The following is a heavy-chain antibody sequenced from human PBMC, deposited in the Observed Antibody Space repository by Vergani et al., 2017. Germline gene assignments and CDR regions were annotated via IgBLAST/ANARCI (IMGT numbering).Heavy chain of an antibody. J-gene: IGHJ4*02. CDR2: IYYSGST. D-gene: IGHD6-13*01. Sequence: QVQLQQWGAGLLKPSETLSLTCTVSGGSISSGGYYWSWIRQHPGKGLEWIGYIYYSGSTYYNPSLKSRVTISVDTSKNQFSLKLSSVTAADTAVYYCARDVRRIAADHYFDYWGQGTLVTVSS. V-gene: IGHV4-31*03. CDR3: ARDVRRIAADHYFDY. CDR1: GGSISSGGYY.